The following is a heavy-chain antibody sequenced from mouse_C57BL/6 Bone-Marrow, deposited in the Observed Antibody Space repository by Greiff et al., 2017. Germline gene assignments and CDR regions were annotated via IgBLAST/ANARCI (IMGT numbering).Heavy chain of an antibody. D-gene: IGHD3-1*01. J-gene: IGHJ2*01. Sequence: EVQLQQSGAELVRPGASVKLSCTASGFNIKDDYMHWVKQRPEQDLEWIGWIDPENGDTEYASKFQGKATITADTSSNTAYLQLSSLTSEDTAVYYCTTGPYFDYWGQGTTLTVSS. CDR2: IDPENGDT. CDR3: TTGPYFDY. CDR1: GFNIKDDY. V-gene: IGHV14-4*01.